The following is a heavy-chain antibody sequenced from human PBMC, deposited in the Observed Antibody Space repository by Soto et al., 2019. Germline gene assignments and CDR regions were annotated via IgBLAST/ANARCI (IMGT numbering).Heavy chain of an antibody. CDR2: INHSGST. CDR3: ASDSYGSGSYYRDPYYYYYMDV. J-gene: IGHJ6*03. D-gene: IGHD3-10*01. CDR1: GGSFSGYY. V-gene: IGHV4-34*01. Sequence: SETLSLTCAVYGGSFSGYYWSWIRQPPGKGLEWIGEINHSGSTNYNPSLKSRVTISVDTSKNQFSLKLSSVTAADTAVYYCASDSYGSGSYYRDPYYYYYMDVWAKRTRVTVSS.